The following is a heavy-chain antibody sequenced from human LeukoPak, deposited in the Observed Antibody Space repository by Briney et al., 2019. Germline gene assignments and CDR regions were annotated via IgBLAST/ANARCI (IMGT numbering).Heavy chain of an antibody. J-gene: IGHJ4*02. V-gene: IGHV3-53*04. D-gene: IGHD3-22*01. CDR3: ARAASYESSGYPDY. Sequence: PGGSLRLSFAASGFTVSSSYMSWVRQSPGKGLEWVSVIYSGGSTYHADSVKGRFTISRHNSKNTLYLQMNSLRVEDTAVYYCARAASYESSGYPDYWGQGTLVTVSS. CDR1: GFTVSSSY. CDR2: IYSGGST.